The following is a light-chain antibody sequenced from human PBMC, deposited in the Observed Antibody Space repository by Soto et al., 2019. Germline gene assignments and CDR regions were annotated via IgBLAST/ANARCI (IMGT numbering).Light chain of an antibody. CDR3: SSYTSSSTWV. J-gene: IGLJ3*02. CDR1: SSDVGGYNY. V-gene: IGLV2-14*01. CDR2: EVS. Sequence: QSALTQPASVSGSPGQSITISCTGTSSDVGGYNYVSWYQQHPGKAPKLMIYEVSNRPSGVSNRFSGSKSGNTASLTISGLQAEEEADYYYSSYTSSSTWVFGGGTKLTVL.